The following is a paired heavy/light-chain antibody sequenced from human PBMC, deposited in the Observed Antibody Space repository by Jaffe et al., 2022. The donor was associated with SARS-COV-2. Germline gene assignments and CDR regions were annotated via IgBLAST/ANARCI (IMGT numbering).Light chain of an antibody. CDR2: WAS. CDR1: QSVFYSSNNKTY. CDR3: QQYYSTPPT. V-gene: IGKV4-1*01. J-gene: IGKJ4*01. Sequence: DIVMTQSPDSLAVSLGERATINCKPGQSVFYSSNNKTYLAWYQQKPGQPPKLLIYWASTRESGVPDRFSGSGSGTDFTLTISSLQAEDVALYYCQQYYSTPPTFGGGTKVEIK.
Heavy chain of an antibody. CDR3: ARGIRYCSGGNCYGGDWFDT. CDR2: IYPGDSDS. J-gene: IGHJ5*02. V-gene: IGHV5-51*01. Sequence: EVQLVQSGAEVKKPGESLKISCMGSGYSFNTYWIAWVRQMPGKGLEWMGIIYPGDSDSRYSPSFEGQVTLSVDKSINTAYLQWSSLKASDTAMYYCARGIRYCSGGNCYGGDWFDTWGQGTLVSVSS. CDR1: GYSFNTYW. D-gene: IGHD2-15*01.